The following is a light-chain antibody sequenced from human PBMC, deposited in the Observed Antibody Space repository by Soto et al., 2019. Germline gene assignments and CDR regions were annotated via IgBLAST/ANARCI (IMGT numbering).Light chain of an antibody. Sequence: SYVMTQPPSLSVAPGKTASITCGGNNIRSKTVHWYQQKPGQAPLLIIYFDVDRPSGIPERFSGSNSGNTATLTISRVEAGDEADYYCQVWDTTTDHQVFGTGTKVTVL. V-gene: IGLV3-21*04. CDR2: FDV. CDR3: QVWDTTTDHQV. J-gene: IGLJ1*01. CDR1: NIRSKT.